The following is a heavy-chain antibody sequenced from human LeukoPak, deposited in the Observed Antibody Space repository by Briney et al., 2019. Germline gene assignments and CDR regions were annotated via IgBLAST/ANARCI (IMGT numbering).Heavy chain of an antibody. V-gene: IGHV3-7*01. D-gene: IGHD3-9*01. CDR1: GFTFSSYW. CDR2: IKQDGSEK. CDR3: ARETESLRYFDWLLSPFYDY. J-gene: IGHJ4*02. Sequence: PGGSLRLSCAASGFTFSSYWMSWVRQAPGKGLGWVANIKQDGSEKYYVDSVKGRFTISRDNAKNSLYLQMNSLRAEDTAVYYCARETESLRYFDWLLSPFYDYWGQGTLVTVSS.